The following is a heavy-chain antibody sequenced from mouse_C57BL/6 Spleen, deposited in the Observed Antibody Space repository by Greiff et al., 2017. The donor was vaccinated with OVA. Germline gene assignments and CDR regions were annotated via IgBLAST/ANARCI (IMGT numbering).Heavy chain of an antibody. CDR3: ARDEGGSWFAY. D-gene: IGHD3-1*01. Sequence: QVQLQQSGAELARPGASVKMSCKASGYTFTSYTMHWVKQRPGQGLEWIGYINPSSGYTKYNQKFKDKATLTADKSSSTAYMQLSSLTSEDSAVYYCARDEGGSWFAYWGQGTLVTVSA. CDR2: INPSSGYT. CDR1: GYTFTSYT. V-gene: IGHV1-4*01. J-gene: IGHJ3*01.